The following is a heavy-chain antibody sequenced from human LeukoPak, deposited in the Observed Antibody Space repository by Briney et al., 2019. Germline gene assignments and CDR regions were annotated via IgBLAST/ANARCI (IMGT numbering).Heavy chain of an antibody. J-gene: IGHJ4*02. CDR3: ARDPTYYLRYGYFDS. Sequence: GGSLRLSCVLSGFTVGGNYMSWVRHAPGRGMELVSTIYSGGTTYSAHAVKGRFIISRDNSKNTLLLQMNSLRAEDTAIYYCARDPTYYLRYGYFDSWGQGTLVTVSS. V-gene: IGHV3-66*01. D-gene: IGHD1-26*01. CDR1: GFTVGGNY. CDR2: IYSGGTT.